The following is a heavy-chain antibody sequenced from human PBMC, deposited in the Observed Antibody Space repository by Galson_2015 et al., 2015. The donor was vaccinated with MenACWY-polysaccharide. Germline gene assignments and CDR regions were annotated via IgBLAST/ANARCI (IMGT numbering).Heavy chain of an antibody. CDR2: IWYDGSTI. D-gene: IGHD3-22*01. CDR3: ARDINYYDSSGYLIVDAFDI. Sequence: SLRLSCAASGFTFSGYGMHWVRQAPGKGLEWVAVIWYDGSTIYYADSVKGRFTISRDNAKNSLYLQMNSLRAEDTAVYYCARDINYYDSSGYLIVDAFDIWGQGTMVTVSS. CDR1: GFTFSGYG. J-gene: IGHJ3*02. V-gene: IGHV3-33*01.